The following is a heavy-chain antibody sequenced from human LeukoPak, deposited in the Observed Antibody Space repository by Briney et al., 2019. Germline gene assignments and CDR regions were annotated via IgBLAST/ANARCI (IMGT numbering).Heavy chain of an antibody. J-gene: IGHJ4*02. CDR3: AKGGSSSGWFHYFDY. Sequence: PGGSLRLSCAASGFTFSSYWMRWVRQAPGKGLVWVSRINTDGSSTSYADSVKGRFTISRDNAKNTLYLQMNSLRAEDTAVYYCAKGGSSSGWFHYFDYWGQGTLVTVSS. V-gene: IGHV3-74*01. CDR1: GFTFSSYW. D-gene: IGHD6-19*01. CDR2: INTDGSST.